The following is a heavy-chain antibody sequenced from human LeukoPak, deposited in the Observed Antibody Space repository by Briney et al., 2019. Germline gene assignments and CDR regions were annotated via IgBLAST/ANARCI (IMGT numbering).Heavy chain of an antibody. J-gene: IGHJ4*02. CDR1: GFTFHDYA. D-gene: IGHD3-22*01. CDR2: ISWNSGSI. CDR3: AKTYYYDSSGYTHPYYFDY. V-gene: IGHV3-9*01. Sequence: PGRSLRLSCAASGFTFHDYAMHWVRQAPGKGLEWVSGISWNSGSIGYADSVKGRFTISRDNAKNSLYLQMNSLRAEDTALYYCAKTYYYDSSGYTHPYYFDYWGQGTLVTVSS.